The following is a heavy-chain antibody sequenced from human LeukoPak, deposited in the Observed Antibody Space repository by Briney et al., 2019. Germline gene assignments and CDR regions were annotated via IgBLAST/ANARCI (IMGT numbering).Heavy chain of an antibody. CDR3: ARGPHERSGYPND. CDR1: GYTFNTYG. V-gene: IGHV1-18*01. D-gene: IGHD3-22*01. J-gene: IGHJ4*02. CDR2: ISPYNGNT. Sequence: ASVKVSCKPSGYTFNTYGITWVRQAPGQGLEWMGWISPYNGNTNYAQKFQGRVTLTTDTSTSTAYMELRSLRSDDTAVYYCARGPHERSGYPNDWGQGTLVTVSS.